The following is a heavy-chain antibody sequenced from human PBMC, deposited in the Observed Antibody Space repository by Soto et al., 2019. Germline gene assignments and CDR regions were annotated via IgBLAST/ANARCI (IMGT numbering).Heavy chain of an antibody. CDR2: ISYDGSNK. CDR3: AKNDSGSYHPVDY. J-gene: IGHJ4*02. CDR1: GFTFSSYG. D-gene: IGHD1-26*01. Sequence: QVQLVESGGGVVQPGRSLRLSCAASGFTFSSYGMQWVRQAPGKGLEWVAVISYDGSNKYYADSVKGRFTISRDNSKNTLYLQMNSLRTEDTAVYYCAKNDSGSYHPVDYWGQGTLVTVSS. V-gene: IGHV3-30*18.